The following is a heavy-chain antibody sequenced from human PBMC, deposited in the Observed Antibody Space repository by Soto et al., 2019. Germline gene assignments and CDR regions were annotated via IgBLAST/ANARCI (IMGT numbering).Heavy chain of an antibody. V-gene: IGHV1-3*01. CDR3: AGDGKGAVSGYASDY. D-gene: IGHD5-12*01. Sequence: QVPLVQSGAEVKKPGASVKVSCKASGYTFTSYAMHWVRQAPGQRLEWMGWINAGNGNTKYSQKFQGRVTITRDTSASTAYMELSSLGSEDTAVYYCAGDGKGAVSGYASDYWGQGTLVTVSS. CDR1: GYTFTSYA. J-gene: IGHJ4*02. CDR2: INAGNGNT.